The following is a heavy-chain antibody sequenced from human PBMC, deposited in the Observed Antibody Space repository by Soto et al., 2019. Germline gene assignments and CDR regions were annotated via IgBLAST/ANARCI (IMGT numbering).Heavy chain of an antibody. CDR3: PRYMETFGVVIIREDYYYYYAVDV. CDR1: GGTFSSYA. V-gene: IGHV1-69*13. D-gene: IGHD3-3*01. CDR2: IIPIFGTA. J-gene: IGHJ6*04. Sequence: SVKVSCKASGGTFSSYAISWVRQAPGQGLEWMGGIIPIFGTANYAQKFQGRVTITADESTSTAYMELSSLRSEDTAVYYCPRYMETFGVVIIREDYYYYYAVDVWCKGNTLTVAP.